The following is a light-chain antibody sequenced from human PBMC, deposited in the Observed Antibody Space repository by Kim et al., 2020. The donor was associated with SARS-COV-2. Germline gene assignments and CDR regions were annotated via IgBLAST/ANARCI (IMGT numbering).Light chain of an antibody. Sequence: GQWVTISCTGSISNVGSNVVNWYQQLPGTAPKLLLDSNDYRPSGVPDRFSGSESGTSASLAISGLQSEDEADYYCAAWDDSLKGSVFGGGTQLTVL. CDR3: AAWDDSLKGSV. J-gene: IGLJ3*02. V-gene: IGLV1-44*01. CDR2: SND. CDR1: ISNVGSNV.